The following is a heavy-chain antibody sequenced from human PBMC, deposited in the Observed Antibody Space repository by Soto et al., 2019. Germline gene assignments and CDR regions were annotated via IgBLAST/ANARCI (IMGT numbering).Heavy chain of an antibody. V-gene: IGHV3-23*01. CDR3: AKDWYEDY. Sequence: EVQLLESGGGLVQPGVSLRLSCAASGFTFTTYAMTWVRQAPGKGLEWVSAINSAGTTYYADSVKGRFTISRDNAKNTLYLQMNGLRAEDTAVYYCAKDWYEDYWGQGTLVTVSS. D-gene: IGHD6-13*01. CDR2: INSAGTT. J-gene: IGHJ4*02. CDR1: GFTFTTYA.